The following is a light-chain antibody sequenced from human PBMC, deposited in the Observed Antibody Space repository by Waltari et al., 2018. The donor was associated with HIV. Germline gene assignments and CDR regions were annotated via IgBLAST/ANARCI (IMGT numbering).Light chain of an antibody. CDR3: SSYTSSSTYV. V-gene: IGLV2-14*01. CDR1: SSDVGGYNY. J-gene: IGLJ1*01. Sequence: QSALTQPASVSGSPGQSITISCPGTSSDVGGYNYVSWYQQHPGKAPKLMIYEVSNRHSGVSNRFSGSKSGNTACLTISGLQAEDEADYYCSSYTSSSTYVFGTGTKVTVL. CDR2: EVS.